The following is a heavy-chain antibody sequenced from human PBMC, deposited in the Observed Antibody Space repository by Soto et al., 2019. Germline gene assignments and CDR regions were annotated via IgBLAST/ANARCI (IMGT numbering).Heavy chain of an antibody. J-gene: IGHJ4*02. Sequence: QVHLVESGGGVVQPWTSLRLSCAASGFSFSIFGMHWVRQAPGKGLEWVAGIWYDGSNKYYEDSVKGRFSISIDNSKNTLYLQMNSLRAEDTAVDYCSCDARDEYGADRGGFGCWGQGTLVTVSS. CDR2: IWYDGSNK. V-gene: IGHV3-33*01. D-gene: IGHD3-16*01. CDR3: SCDARDEYGADRGGFGC. CDR1: GFSFSIFG.